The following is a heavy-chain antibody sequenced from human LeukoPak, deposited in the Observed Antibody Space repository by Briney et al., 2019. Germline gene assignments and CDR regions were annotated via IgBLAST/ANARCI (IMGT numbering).Heavy chain of an antibody. CDR1: GFTFSSYA. CDR2: ISYYGSNK. J-gene: IGHJ4*02. D-gene: IGHD3-22*01. Sequence: PGGSLRLSCAASGFTFSSYAVHWVRQAPGKGREGVAVISYYGSNKYYADSVKGRFTIPRDNSKHTLYLQMNSLRAEDTAVYYCAKEGERYYYDSSAYYPGDWGQGTLVTASS. CDR3: AKEGERYYYDSSAYYPGD. V-gene: IGHV3-30*04.